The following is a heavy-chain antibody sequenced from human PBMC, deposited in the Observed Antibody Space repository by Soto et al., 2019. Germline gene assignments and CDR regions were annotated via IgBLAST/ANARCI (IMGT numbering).Heavy chain of an antibody. CDR3: AREGGGRSGYYRKPHAHYYYYGMDV. CDR1: GFTFSSYG. Sequence: QVQLVESGGGVVQPGRSLRLSCAASGFTFSSYGMHWVRQAPGKGLEWVAVIWYDGSNKYYADSVKGRFTISRDNSKNTLYLQMNSLRAEDTAVYYCAREGGGRSGYYRKPHAHYYYYGMDVWGQGTTVTVSS. V-gene: IGHV3-33*01. D-gene: IGHD3-3*01. CDR2: IWYDGSNK. J-gene: IGHJ6*02.